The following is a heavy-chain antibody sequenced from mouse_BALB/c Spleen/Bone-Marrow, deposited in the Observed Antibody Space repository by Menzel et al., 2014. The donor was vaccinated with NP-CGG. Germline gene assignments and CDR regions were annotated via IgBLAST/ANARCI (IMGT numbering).Heavy chain of an antibody. V-gene: IGHV5-12-2*01. CDR2: ISDGGGST. CDR1: GFTFSSYT. D-gene: IGHD3-1*01. J-gene: IGHJ4*01. CDR3: ARQLGLRWAMDY. Sequence: EVHLVESGGGLVQPGGSLKLSCAASGFTFSSYTVSWVRQTPEKRLEWVAYISDGGGSTYYPDTVKGRFTISRDNAKNPLSLQVSSLKSEDAAMYYCARQLGLRWAMDYWGQGPSHPVPS.